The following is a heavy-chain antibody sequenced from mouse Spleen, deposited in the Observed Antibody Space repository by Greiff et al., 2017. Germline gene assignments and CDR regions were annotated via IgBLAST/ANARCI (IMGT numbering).Heavy chain of an antibody. J-gene: IGHJ2*01. D-gene: IGHD1-1*01. CDR1: GFSLTNYA. V-gene: IGHV2-4-1*01. Sequence: VKLMESGPGLVAPSQSLSITCTVSGFSLTNYAVHWVRQSPGKGLEWLGGIWSGGSTDYNAAFITSMSISKDNSKSQFFFKRNSLQADYTAIYCCARTLRDYWGQGTTLTVSS. CDR2: IWSGGST. CDR3: ARTLRDY.